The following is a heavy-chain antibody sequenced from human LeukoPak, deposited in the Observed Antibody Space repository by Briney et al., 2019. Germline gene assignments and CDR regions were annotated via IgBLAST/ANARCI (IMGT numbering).Heavy chain of an antibody. V-gene: IGHV3-48*04. CDR1: GFTFSSYS. CDR3: AKDATFGGVIVMNYFDY. CDR2: ISSSSSTI. D-gene: IGHD3-16*02. Sequence: GGSLRLSCAASGFTFSSYSMNWVRQAPGKGLEWVSYISSSSSTIYYADSVKGRFTISRDNAKNSLYLQMNSLRAEDTAVYYCAKDATFGGVIVMNYFDYWGQGTLVTVSS. J-gene: IGHJ4*02.